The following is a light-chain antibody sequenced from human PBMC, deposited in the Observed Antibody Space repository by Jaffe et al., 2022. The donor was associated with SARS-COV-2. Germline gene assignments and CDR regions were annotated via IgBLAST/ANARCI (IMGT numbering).Light chain of an antibody. CDR3: HQYNSLST. CDR2: KAS. J-gene: IGKJ1*01. Sequence: DIQMTQSPSALSASVGDSVTITCRASQYIGSWLAWYQQKPGKVPRLLIYKASNLESGVPSRFSGSESGTEFTLTISSLQPDDFAIYFCHQYNSLSTFGQGTKVEVK. V-gene: IGKV1-5*03. CDR1: QYIGSW.